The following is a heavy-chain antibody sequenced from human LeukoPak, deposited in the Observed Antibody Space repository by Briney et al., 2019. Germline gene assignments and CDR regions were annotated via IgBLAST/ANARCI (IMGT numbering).Heavy chain of an antibody. V-gene: IGHV3-30*02. Sequence: GALRLSCAASGFTFSSYGMHWVRQAPGKGLEWVAFIRYDGNNKYYADSVKGRFTISRDNSKNTLYLQMNSLGAEDTAVYYCAKAQIYDSSGYYQPLRYYYGMDVWGQGTTVTVSS. J-gene: IGHJ6*02. CDR1: GFTFSSYG. CDR3: AKAQIYDSSGYYQPLRYYYGMDV. D-gene: IGHD3-22*01. CDR2: IRYDGNNK.